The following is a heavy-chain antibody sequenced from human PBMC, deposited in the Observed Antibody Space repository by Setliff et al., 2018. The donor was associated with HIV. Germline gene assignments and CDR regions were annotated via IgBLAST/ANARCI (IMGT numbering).Heavy chain of an antibody. D-gene: IGHD6-13*01. J-gene: IGHJ4*02. CDR3: ARGRGSSSSWPIDY. CDR1: GGSFSDYY. V-gene: IGHV4-4*09. Sequence: SETLSLTCTVSGGSFSDYYRSWIRQPPGKGLEWIGYIYTSGSTNYNPSLKSRGTISVDASKNQFSLKLRSVTAADTAVYFCARGRGSSSSWPIDYWGQGTLVTVSS. CDR2: IYTSGST.